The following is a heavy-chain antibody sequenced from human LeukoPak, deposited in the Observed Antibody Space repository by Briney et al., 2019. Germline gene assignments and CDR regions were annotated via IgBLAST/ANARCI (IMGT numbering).Heavy chain of an antibody. CDR3: ARDLNTGSAFDI. CDR2: ISYDESNK. Sequence: GRSLRLSCAASGFTFSSYAMHWVRQAPGKGLEWVAVISYDESNKYYADSVKGRFTISRDNSKNTLYLQMNSLRAEDTAVYYCARDLNTGSAFDIWGQGTMVTVSS. CDR1: GFTFSSYA. D-gene: IGHD2/OR15-2a*01. J-gene: IGHJ3*02. V-gene: IGHV3-30*04.